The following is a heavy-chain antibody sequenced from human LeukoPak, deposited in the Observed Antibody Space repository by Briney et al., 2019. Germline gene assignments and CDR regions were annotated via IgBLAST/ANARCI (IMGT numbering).Heavy chain of an antibody. J-gene: IGHJ6*02. CDR2: IGTAGDT. CDR1: GFTFSSYD. CDR3: ARGVTMFRGVSPHISPDYYYYAMDV. D-gene: IGHD3-10*01. Sequence: GGSLRLSCAASGFTFSSYDMHWVRQATGKGLEWVSVIGTAGDTYYPGSVKDRFTISRENAKNSLYLQMNSLRAGDTAVYYCARGVTMFRGVSPHISPDYYYYAMDVWGQGTTVTVSS. V-gene: IGHV3-13*01.